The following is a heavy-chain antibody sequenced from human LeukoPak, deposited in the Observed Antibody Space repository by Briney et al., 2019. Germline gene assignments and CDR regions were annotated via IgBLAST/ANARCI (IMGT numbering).Heavy chain of an antibody. J-gene: IGHJ4*02. CDR2: ISGSGGST. CDR1: GFTFSSYA. Sequence: GGSLRLSCAASGFTFSSYAMSWVRQAPGKGLEWVSAISGSGGSTYYADSVKGRFTISRDNSKNTLYLQMNSLRAEDTAVYYCANDGAYDSSGYFMSFNYWGQGTLVTVSS. CDR3: ANDGAYDSSGYFMSFNY. V-gene: IGHV3-23*01. D-gene: IGHD3-22*01.